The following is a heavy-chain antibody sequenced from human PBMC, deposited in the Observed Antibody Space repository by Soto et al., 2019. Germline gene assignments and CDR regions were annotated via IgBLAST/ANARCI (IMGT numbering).Heavy chain of an antibody. CDR3: ARDSVADLNG. J-gene: IGHJ4*02. D-gene: IGHD6-19*01. Sequence: WGSLRLFCVASGFTFSRYWMHWVRQAPGKGLVWVARINGEATETAYADSVKGRFTISRDNTNNMFYLHMNSLRAEDTAVYYCARDSVADLNGWGQGTLVTVSS. CDR2: INGEATET. V-gene: IGHV3-74*01. CDR1: GFTFSRYW.